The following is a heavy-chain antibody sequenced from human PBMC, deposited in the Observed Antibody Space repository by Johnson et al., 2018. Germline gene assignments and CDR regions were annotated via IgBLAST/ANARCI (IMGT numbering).Heavy chain of an antibody. D-gene: IGHD4-17*01. CDR3: TRHQNPVDYGPNYYYYGLDV. Sequence: VQLVQSGGGVVQPGRSLRLSCAASGFTFSGSAMQWVRQASGKGLEWVGRIRSKANSYATAYAASVKGRFTISRDDSKNTAYLQMNSLKTEDTAVDYCTRHQNPVDYGPNYYYYGLDVWGQGTTVTVS. V-gene: IGHV3-73*01. CDR2: IRSKANSYAT. CDR1: GFTFSGSA. J-gene: IGHJ6*02.